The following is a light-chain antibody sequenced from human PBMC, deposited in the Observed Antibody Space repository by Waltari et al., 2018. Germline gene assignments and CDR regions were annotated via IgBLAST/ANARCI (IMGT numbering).Light chain of an antibody. Sequence: SYVLTPPPSVSVATGKTARITRGGHNIGSQIVHGYHQKPGQAPVLVIYYDSDRPSGMPERFSGSNSGNTATLTISRVEAGDEADYYCQVWDSSSDHLVFGGGTKLTVL. CDR2: YDS. CDR3: QVWDSSSDHLV. V-gene: IGLV3-21*04. J-gene: IGLJ2*01. CDR1: NIGSQI.